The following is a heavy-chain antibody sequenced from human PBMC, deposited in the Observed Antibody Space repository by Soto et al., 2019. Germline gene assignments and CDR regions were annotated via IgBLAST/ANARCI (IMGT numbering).Heavy chain of an antibody. J-gene: IGHJ4*02. CDR1: GGSISSGGYS. D-gene: IGHD2-15*01. V-gene: IGHV4-30-2*01. CDR2: IYHSGST. CDR3: ASSLPYCRGGSCYPSSFAY. Sequence: QLQLQESGSGLVKPSQTLSLTCAVSGGSISSGGYSWSWIRQPPGKGLEWIGYIYHSGSTYYNPSLKSRVAIPVDRSVYEFSLKLSSVTGAATAVYFCASSLPYCRGGSCYPSSFAYWGQGTLVTVAS.